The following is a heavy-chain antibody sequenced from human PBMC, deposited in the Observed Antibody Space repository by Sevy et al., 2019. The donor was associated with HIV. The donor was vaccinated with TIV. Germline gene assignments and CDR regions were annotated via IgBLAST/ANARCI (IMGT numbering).Heavy chain of an antibody. CDR1: GFTFRSYW. CDR3: TRVYRGMSYFDY. CDR2: INSDGSTT. Sequence: GGSLRLSCAASGFTFRSYWLHWVRQAPGKGLIWVSRINSDGSTTTYADSVKGRFTISRYNAKNTLYMQMNSLRAEDTAVYYCTRVYRGMSYFDYWGQGTLVTVSS. V-gene: IGHV3-74*01. D-gene: IGHD3-10*01. J-gene: IGHJ4*02.